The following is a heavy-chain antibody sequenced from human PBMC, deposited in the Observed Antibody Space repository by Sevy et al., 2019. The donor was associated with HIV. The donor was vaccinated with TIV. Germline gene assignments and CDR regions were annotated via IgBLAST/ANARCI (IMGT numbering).Heavy chain of an antibody. Sequence: GGSLRLSCAASGFTFSNSGMHWVRQSPGKGLEWVASIFSDGVTSYYGDSVRGRFTVFRDNSKSALCLQLNSLRVEDTAIYYCARESPSDWYLDSWGQGTLVTVSS. D-gene: IGHD6-19*01. V-gene: IGHV3-33*01. CDR2: IFSDGVTS. J-gene: IGHJ4*02. CDR1: GFTFSNSG. CDR3: ARESPSDWYLDS.